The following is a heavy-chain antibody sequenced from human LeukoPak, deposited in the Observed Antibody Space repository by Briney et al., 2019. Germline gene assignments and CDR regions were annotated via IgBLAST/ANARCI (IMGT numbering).Heavy chain of an antibody. CDR2: INSNNGVT. D-gene: IGHD1-26*01. J-gene: IGHJ4*02. Sequence: ASVKVSCKASGYTFTDYYIHWVRQAPGQGLEWMGRINSNNGVTDDAQNFQVRVTMTRDTSISTAYMELSGLTSDDTAVYYCARDPPSTSNWELDYWGQGTLVIVSS. CDR3: ARDPPSTSNWELDY. CDR1: GYTFTDYY. V-gene: IGHV1-2*06.